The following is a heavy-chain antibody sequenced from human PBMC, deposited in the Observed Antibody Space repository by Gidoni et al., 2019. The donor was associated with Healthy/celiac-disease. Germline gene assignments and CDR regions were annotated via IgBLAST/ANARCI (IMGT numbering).Heavy chain of an antibody. D-gene: IGHD6-19*01. Sequence: QVQLQESGPGLVKPSETLSLTCTVSVGSISSHYWSWIRQPAGKGREWIGRIYTSGSTNYNPSLKRRVTMSVDTSKNQFSLKLSSVTAADTAVYYCARLAVAGTAFDYWGQGTLVTVSS. CDR3: ARLAVAGTAFDY. CDR2: IYTSGST. CDR1: VGSISSHY. J-gene: IGHJ4*02. V-gene: IGHV4-4*07.